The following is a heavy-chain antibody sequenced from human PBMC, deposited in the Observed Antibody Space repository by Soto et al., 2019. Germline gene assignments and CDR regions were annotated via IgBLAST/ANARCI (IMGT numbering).Heavy chain of an antibody. CDR3: ARGLRGVVNWFDP. CDR1: GDTFTNFG. J-gene: IGHJ5*02. D-gene: IGHD3-10*01. Sequence: HLVQSGPEVKKPGASITVSCKTSGDTFTNFGLSWVRQAPGQGLEGMGWIATYNSNRNYDQKFQGRLTLTTDTATSTAYMELKSLGYDDTAVYYCARGLRGVVNWFDPWGQGTLVTVSS. V-gene: IGHV1-18*01. CDR2: IATYNSNR.